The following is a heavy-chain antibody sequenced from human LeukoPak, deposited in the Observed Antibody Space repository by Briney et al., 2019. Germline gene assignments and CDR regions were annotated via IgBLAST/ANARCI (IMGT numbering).Heavy chain of an antibody. CDR1: GYTLTELS. D-gene: IGHD3-22*01. V-gene: IGHV1-24*01. J-gene: IGHJ4*02. Sequence: GASVKVSCKVSGYTLTELSMHWVRQAPGKGLEWMGGFDPEDGETIYAQKFQGRVTMTEDTSTDTAYMELSSLRFDDSVVYYCAHLDSSGRWLGFDSWGQGTLVTVSA. CDR2: FDPEDGET. CDR3: AHLDSSGRWLGFDS.